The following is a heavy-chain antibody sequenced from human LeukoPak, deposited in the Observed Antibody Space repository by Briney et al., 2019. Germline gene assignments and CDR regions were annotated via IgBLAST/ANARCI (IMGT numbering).Heavy chain of an antibody. Sequence: ASVKVSCKASGGTFSSYAISWVRQAPGQGLEWMGRIIPIFGTANYAQKFQGRVTITTDESTSTPYMELSSLRSEDTAVYYCARLREDWYFDLWGRGTLVTVSS. CDR3: ARLREDWYFDL. V-gene: IGHV1-69*05. CDR1: GGTFSSYA. CDR2: IIPIFGTA. D-gene: IGHD1-26*01. J-gene: IGHJ2*01.